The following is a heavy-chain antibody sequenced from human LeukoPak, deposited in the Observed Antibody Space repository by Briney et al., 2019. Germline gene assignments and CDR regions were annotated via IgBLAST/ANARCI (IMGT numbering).Heavy chain of an antibody. Sequence: GGSLRLSCAASGFTFSSYAMSWVRQAPGKGLEWVSAISGSGGSTYYADSVKGRFTISRDNSKNTLYLQMSSLRAEDTAVYYCARDGTAPGLYFDLWGRGTLVTVSS. CDR2: ISGSGGST. V-gene: IGHV3-23*01. D-gene: IGHD6-13*01. CDR3: ARDGTAPGLYFDL. CDR1: GFTFSSYA. J-gene: IGHJ4*01.